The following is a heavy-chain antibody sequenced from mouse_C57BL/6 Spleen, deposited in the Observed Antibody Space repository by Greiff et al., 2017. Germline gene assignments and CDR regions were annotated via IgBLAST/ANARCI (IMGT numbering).Heavy chain of an antibody. J-gene: IGHJ2*01. CDR1: GYSFTGYY. CDR3: ARSGTTVGYYFDC. V-gene: IGHV1-42*01. D-gene: IGHD1-1*01. Sequence: VQLKQSGPELVKPGASVKISCKASGYSFTGYYMNWVKQSPEKSLEWIGEINPSTGGTTYNQKFKAKATLTVDKSSSTAYMQLKSLTSEDSAVYYCARSGTTVGYYFDCWGQGTTLTVSS. CDR2: INPSTGGT.